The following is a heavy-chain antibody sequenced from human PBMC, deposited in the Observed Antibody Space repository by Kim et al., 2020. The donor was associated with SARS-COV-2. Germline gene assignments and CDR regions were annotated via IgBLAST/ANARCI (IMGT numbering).Heavy chain of an antibody. V-gene: IGHV3-23*01. J-gene: IGHJ4*02. Sequence: GGSLRLSCAASGFTFSTYAMSWVSQAPGKGLEWVSTVGGSGGNTYYADSAKGRFTIFRDNSKNTVDLQMNSLRAEDTAVYYCAKGRSENIAAAFNYWGQGTLVSVSS. CDR3: AKGRSENIAAAFNY. CDR1: GFTFSTYA. D-gene: IGHD6-13*01. CDR2: VGGSGGNT.